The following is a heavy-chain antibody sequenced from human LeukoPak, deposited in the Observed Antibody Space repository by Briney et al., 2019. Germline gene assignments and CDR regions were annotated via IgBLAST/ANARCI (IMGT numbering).Heavy chain of an antibody. J-gene: IGHJ4*02. Sequence: PGGSLRLSSAASGFTFGTYSMNWVRQAPGKGLEWVSSISSSSSYMFYADSAKGRFTISRDNAKNSLYLQVNSLRAEDTAVYYCVRVVPGTGSLDFWGQGALVTVSS. V-gene: IGHV3-21*01. CDR1: GFTFGTYS. CDR2: ISSSSSYM. D-gene: IGHD1-1*01. CDR3: VRVVPGTGSLDF.